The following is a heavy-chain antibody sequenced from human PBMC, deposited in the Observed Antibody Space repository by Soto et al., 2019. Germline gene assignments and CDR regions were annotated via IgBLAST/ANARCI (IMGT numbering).Heavy chain of an antibody. J-gene: IGHJ4*02. V-gene: IGHV3-23*01. CDR2: ITGSSGST. CDR1: GFTRGQFV. D-gene: IGHD2-15*01. CDR3: ANADTGWSAR. Sequence: EEQLLESGGDLVQPGVSLRLSCAASGFTRGQFVITWVRQAPGKGLEWVSTITGSSGSTTYTESVKGRFTISRDNSKNSLYLQMNNLNADDTAIYYFANADTGWSARWARGTLVTVSS.